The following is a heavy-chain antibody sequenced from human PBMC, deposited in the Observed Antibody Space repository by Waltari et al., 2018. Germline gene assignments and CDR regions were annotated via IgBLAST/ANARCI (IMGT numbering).Heavy chain of an antibody. CDR2: IIPIFGTA. CDR3: ARVNVVVVAATFYYYYGMDV. D-gene: IGHD2-15*01. J-gene: IGHJ6*02. V-gene: IGHV1-69*13. Sequence: QVQLVQSGAEVKKPGSSGKVSCKASGGTFSRYAISWGRQAPRQGLEWMGGIIPIFGTANYAQKFQCRVTITADESTSTAYMELSSLRSEDTAVYYCARVNVVVVAATFYYYYGMDVWGQGTTVTVSS. CDR1: GGTFSRYA.